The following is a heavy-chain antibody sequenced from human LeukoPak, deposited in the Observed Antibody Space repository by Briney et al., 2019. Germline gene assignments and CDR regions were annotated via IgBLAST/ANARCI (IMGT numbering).Heavy chain of an antibody. V-gene: IGHV1-2*02. Sequence: ASVKVSCKASGYTFTGYYMHWVRQAPGQGLEWMGWINPNSGGTNYAQKFQGRVTMTRDTSISTAYMELSRLRSDDTAVYYCARAARGYCSGGSCYSNYMDVWGKGTTVTISS. CDR1: GYTFTGYY. J-gene: IGHJ6*03. CDR3: ARAARGYCSGGSCYSNYMDV. D-gene: IGHD2-15*01. CDR2: INPNSGGT.